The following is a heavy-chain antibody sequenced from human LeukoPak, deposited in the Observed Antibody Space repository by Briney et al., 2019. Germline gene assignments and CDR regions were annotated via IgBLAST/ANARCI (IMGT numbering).Heavy chain of an antibody. Sequence: SETLSLTCAVYGGSFSGYYWSWIRQPPGKGLEWIGEINHSGGTNYNPSLKSRVTISVDTAKNQFSLELSSVTAADTAVYYCARGSKRITMLVVVLDYWGQGTLVTVSS. V-gene: IGHV4-34*01. J-gene: IGHJ4*02. D-gene: IGHD3-22*01. CDR3: ARGSKRITMLVVVLDY. CDR1: GGSFSGYY. CDR2: INHSGGT.